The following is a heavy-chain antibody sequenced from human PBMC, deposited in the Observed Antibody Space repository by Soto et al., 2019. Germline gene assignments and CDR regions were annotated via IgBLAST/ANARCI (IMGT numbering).Heavy chain of an antibody. CDR1: GYTFTGYY. J-gene: IGHJ4*02. V-gene: IGHV1-2*02. CDR3: AAGPPDYYDSSGYYLGYYFDY. CDR2: INPNSGGT. Sequence: ASVKVSCKASGYTFTGYYMHWVRQAPGQGLEWMGWINPNSGGTNYAQKFQGRVTMTRDTSISTAYMELSRLRSDDTAVYYCAAGPPDYYDSSGYYLGYYFDYWGQGTLVTVS. D-gene: IGHD3-22*01.